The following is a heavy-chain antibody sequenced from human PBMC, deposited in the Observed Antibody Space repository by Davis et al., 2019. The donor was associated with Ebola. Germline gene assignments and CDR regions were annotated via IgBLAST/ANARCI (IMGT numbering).Heavy chain of an antibody. CDR1: GGSISSGGYY. J-gene: IGHJ4*02. V-gene: IGHV4-31*03. CDR3: ARVRVFRASGSGRYYFDY. D-gene: IGHD3-10*01. Sequence: PSETLSLTCSVSGGSISSGGYYWSWIRQHPGKGLEWIGYIYYSGSTYYNPSLKSRVTISVDTSKNQFSLKLSSVTAADTAVYYCARVRVFRASGSGRYYFDYWGQGTLVTVSS. CDR2: IYYSGST.